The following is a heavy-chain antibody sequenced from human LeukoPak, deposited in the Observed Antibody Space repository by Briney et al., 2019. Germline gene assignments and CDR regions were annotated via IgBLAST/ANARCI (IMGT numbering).Heavy chain of an antibody. CDR3: ARDLGWELHAFDI. CDR2: IIPIFGTA. D-gene: IGHD1-26*01. Sequence: SVKVSCKASGGTFISYAISWVRQAPGQGLEWMGGIIPIFGTANYAQKFQGRVTITADESTSTAYMELSSLRSEDTAVYYCARDLGWELHAFDIWGQGTMVTVSS. V-gene: IGHV1-69*13. J-gene: IGHJ3*02. CDR1: GGTFISYA.